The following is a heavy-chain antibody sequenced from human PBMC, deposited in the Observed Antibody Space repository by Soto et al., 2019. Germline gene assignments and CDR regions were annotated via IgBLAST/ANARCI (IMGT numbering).Heavy chain of an antibody. Sequence: PGGSLRLSCAASGFTFSSYSMNWVRQAPGKGLEWVSSISSSSYIYYADSVKGRFTISRDNAKNSLYLQMNSLRAEDTAVYYCARSYDSSGYYYYYYGMDVWGQGTTVTVSS. CDR1: GFTFSSYS. V-gene: IGHV3-21*01. D-gene: IGHD3-22*01. CDR3: ARSYDSSGYYYYYYGMDV. J-gene: IGHJ6*02. CDR2: ISSSSYI.